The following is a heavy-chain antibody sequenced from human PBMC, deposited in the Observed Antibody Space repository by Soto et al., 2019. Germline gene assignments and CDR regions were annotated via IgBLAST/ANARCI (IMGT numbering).Heavy chain of an antibody. D-gene: IGHD3-22*01. Sequence: EVQLLESGGGLVQPGGSLRLSCAASGFTCSFCAMNWVRQAPGKGLEWVSSIRGSGGDTYYAESVKGRFTTSRDNSKKTLYLQMNSLRVEDTAVYYCVTGRSDSYYYFDYWGQGTLVTVPS. CDR2: IRGSGGDT. J-gene: IGHJ4*02. V-gene: IGHV3-23*01. CDR3: VTGRSDSYYYFDY. CDR1: GFTCSFCA.